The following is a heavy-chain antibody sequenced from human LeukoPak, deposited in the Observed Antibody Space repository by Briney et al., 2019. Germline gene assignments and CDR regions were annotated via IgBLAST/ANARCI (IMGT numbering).Heavy chain of an antibody. D-gene: IGHD6-19*01. Sequence: GGSLRLSCAASGFTFSSYEMNWVRQAPGKGLEWVSYISSSGSTIYYADSVKGRFTISRDNAKNSLYLQMNSLRAEDTAVYFCAKDVVGQQWPENYWGQGTLVTVSS. CDR1: GFTFSSYE. CDR2: ISSSGSTI. J-gene: IGHJ4*02. V-gene: IGHV3-48*03. CDR3: AKDVVGQQWPENY.